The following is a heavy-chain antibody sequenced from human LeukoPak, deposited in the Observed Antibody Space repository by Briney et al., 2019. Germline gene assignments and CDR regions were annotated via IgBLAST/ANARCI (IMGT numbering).Heavy chain of an antibody. CDR3: ARAYLTYDYVWGSYRYIDYFDY. Sequence: PSESLSLTCAVYGGSFSGYYWGWIRQPPGKGLEGIGRIFYSGSTYYNPSLKSRVTISVDRSKNQFSLKLSSVTAADTAVYYCARAYLTYDYVWGSYRYIDYFDYWGQGTLVTVSS. J-gene: IGHJ4*02. D-gene: IGHD3-16*02. CDR2: IFYSGST. V-gene: IGHV4-34*12. CDR1: GGSFSGYY.